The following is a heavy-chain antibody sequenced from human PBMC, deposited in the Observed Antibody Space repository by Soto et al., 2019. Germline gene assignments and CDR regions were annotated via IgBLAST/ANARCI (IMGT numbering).Heavy chain of an antibody. CDR2: INGGNGNR. D-gene: IGHD6-19*01. V-gene: IGHV1-3*01. CDR3: ARDPSSGWLPDYFYYYGMDV. J-gene: IGHJ6*02. CDR1: GYNFTKFS. Sequence: ELVQSGAEVKKPGASVKVSCKASGYNFTKFSMNWVRQAPGQRPEWMGWINGGNGNRQISQKFRDRATLTKDTPASTAYLELRSLRSEDTAVYFCARDPSSGWLPDYFYYYGMDVWGQGTTVIVS.